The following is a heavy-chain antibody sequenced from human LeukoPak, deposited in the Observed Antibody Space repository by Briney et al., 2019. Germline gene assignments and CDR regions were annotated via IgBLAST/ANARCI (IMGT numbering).Heavy chain of an antibody. CDR1: GFTFSSYA. Sequence: GGSLRLSCAASGFTFSSYAMSWVRQAPGKGLEWVSAISGSGGSTYYADSVKGRFTISRYNSKNTLYLQMNSLRAEDTAVYYCAKVTYGSGTYGAFDSWGQGTLVTVSS. V-gene: IGHV3-23*01. CDR2: ISGSGGST. J-gene: IGHJ4*02. CDR3: AKVTYGSGTYGAFDS. D-gene: IGHD3-10*01.